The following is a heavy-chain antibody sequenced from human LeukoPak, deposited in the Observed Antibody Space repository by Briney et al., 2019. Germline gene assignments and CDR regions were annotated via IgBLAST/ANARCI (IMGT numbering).Heavy chain of an antibody. CDR3: ARGGYCSGGTCYGAGWFDP. D-gene: IGHD2-15*01. J-gene: IGHJ5*02. CDR1: GFTFSSYN. Sequence: GGSLRLSCAASGFTFSSYNMNWVRQAPGKGLEWISYISSRGSTIYYADSVKGRFTISRDSAKNSLYLQMNSLRADDTAVYYCARGGYCSGGTCYGAGWFDPWGQGTLVTVSS. V-gene: IGHV3-48*01. CDR2: ISSRGSTI.